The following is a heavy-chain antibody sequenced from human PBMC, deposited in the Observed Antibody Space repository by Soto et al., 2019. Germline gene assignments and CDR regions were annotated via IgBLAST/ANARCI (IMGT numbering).Heavy chain of an antibody. Sequence: QVQLVQSGAEVKKPGASVKVSCEASGYTFTGFHLHWVRQAPGQGLEWMGWINPKSGDTNYAQKCPGRVTMTSDTSISTGYMELSGLNSDDTALYYCAKGLWTVGHCSGGICYDGMDVWGQGTTVTVSS. CDR1: GYTFTGFH. V-gene: IGHV1-2*02. CDR3: AKGLWTVGHCSGGICYDGMDV. J-gene: IGHJ6*02. D-gene: IGHD2-15*01. CDR2: INPKSGDT.